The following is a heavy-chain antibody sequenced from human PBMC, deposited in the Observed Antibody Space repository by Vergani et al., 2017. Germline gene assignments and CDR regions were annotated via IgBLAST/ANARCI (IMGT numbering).Heavy chain of an antibody. Sequence: QVQLVQSGAEVKKPGSSVKVSCKASGGTFSSYSISWVRQAPGQGREWMGGIIPIFGTANNAQTFQVRVTITADESTITAYMELSSLRSEDTAVYYCARDLGIASSQGPLWGQGTLVTVSS. D-gene: IGHD6-13*01. V-gene: IGHV1-69*01. CDR1: GGTFSSYS. J-gene: IGHJ4*02. CDR2: IIPIFGTA. CDR3: ARDLGIASSQGPL.